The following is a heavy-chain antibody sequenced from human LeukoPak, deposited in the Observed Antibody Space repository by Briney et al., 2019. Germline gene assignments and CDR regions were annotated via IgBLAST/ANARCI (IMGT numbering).Heavy chain of an antibody. CDR1: GFTFSNYA. Sequence: QPGGSLRLSCAAPGFTFSNYAMHWGRQAPGKGLEWVTFISYDGSNKYYADSVKGRITISRDNSKNTLYLQMNSLRAEDTAVYYCARYNGDWDYWGQGTLVTVSS. D-gene: IGHD2-21*01. V-gene: IGHV3-30-3*01. CDR2: ISYDGSNK. J-gene: IGHJ4*02. CDR3: ARYNGDWDY.